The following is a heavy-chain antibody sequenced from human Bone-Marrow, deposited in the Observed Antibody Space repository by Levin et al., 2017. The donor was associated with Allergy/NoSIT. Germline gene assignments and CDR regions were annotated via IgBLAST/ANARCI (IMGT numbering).Heavy chain of an antibody. J-gene: IGHJ3*01. CDR3: ANDLGQQLLPSALHV. D-gene: IGHD4-11*01. CDR1: GFSFDSYG. CDR2: ISYDGSDK. Sequence: SCVASGFSFDSYGMYWFRQGPGKGLEWVAFISYDGSDKYYGDFVKGRLTISRDNFKNTLYLQLDSLRPEDTAVYYCANDLGQQLLPSALHVWGQGTLLSVSS. V-gene: IGHV3-30*18.